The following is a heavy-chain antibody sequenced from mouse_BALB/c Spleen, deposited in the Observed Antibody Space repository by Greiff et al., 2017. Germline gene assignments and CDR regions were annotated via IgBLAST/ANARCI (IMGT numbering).Heavy chain of an antibody. Sequence: EVQLQESGGGLVKPGGSLKLSCAASGFTFSSYTMSWVRQTPEKRLEWVATISSGGSYTYYPDSVKGRFTISRDNAKNTLYLQMSSLKSEDTAMYYCTRDLGTATKAWFAYWGQGTLVTVSA. CDR1: GFTFSSYT. J-gene: IGHJ3*01. CDR2: ISSGGSYT. CDR3: TRDLGTATKAWFAY. D-gene: IGHD1-2*01. V-gene: IGHV5-6-4*01.